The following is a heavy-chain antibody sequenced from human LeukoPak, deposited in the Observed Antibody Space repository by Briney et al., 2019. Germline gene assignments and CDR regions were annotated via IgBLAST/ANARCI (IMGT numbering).Heavy chain of an antibody. CDR3: ARGVASSGWYYFDY. CDR1: GFTFDDYA. J-gene: IGHJ4*02. V-gene: IGHV3-9*01. Sequence: PGGSLRLFCAASGFTFDDYAMHWVRQAPGKGLEWVSGISWNSGSIGYADSVKGRFTISRDNSKNMLYVQMNSLRAEDTAVYYCARGVASSGWYYFDYWGQGTLVTVSS. D-gene: IGHD6-19*01. CDR2: ISWNSGSI.